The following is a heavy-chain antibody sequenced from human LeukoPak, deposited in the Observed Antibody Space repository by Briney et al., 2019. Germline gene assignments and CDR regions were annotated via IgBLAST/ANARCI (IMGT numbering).Heavy chain of an antibody. CDR1: GGCISSSSYY. CDR2: IYYSGST. V-gene: IGHV4-39*07. Sequence: SETLSLTCTVSGGCISSSSYYWGWIRQPPGKGLEWIGSIYYSGSTYYNPSLKSRVTISVDTSKNQFSLKLSSVTAADTAVYYCASSGYSSGGTIDYWGQGTLVTVSS. CDR3: ASSGYSSGGTIDY. D-gene: IGHD6-19*01. J-gene: IGHJ4*02.